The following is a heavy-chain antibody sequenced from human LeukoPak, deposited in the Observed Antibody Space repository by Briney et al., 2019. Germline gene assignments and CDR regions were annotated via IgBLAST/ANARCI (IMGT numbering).Heavy chain of an antibody. D-gene: IGHD2-21*02. V-gene: IGHV3-48*03. J-gene: IGHJ4*02. Sequence: GGSLRLACAASGFTFSSYDMNWVRQAPGKGLEWVSYISSSGSTIYYADSVKGRFTISRDNAKNSLYLQMNSLRAEDTAVYYCASSSCGGDCYSSDYWGQGTLVTVSS. CDR3: ASSSCGGDCYSSDY. CDR1: GFTFSSYD. CDR2: ISSSGSTI.